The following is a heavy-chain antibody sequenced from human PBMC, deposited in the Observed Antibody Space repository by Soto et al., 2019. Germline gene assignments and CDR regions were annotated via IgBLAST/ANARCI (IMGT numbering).Heavy chain of an antibody. CDR2: ISSSTSTI. D-gene: IGHD3-9*01. CDR1: GFSFSSYS. Sequence: GGSLRLSCAASGFSFSSYSMNWVRQAPGKGLEWISYISSSTSTIYYADSVKGRFTISRDNAKNSLYLQMNSLRGEDTAVYYCARTRYYDILTGSFDYWGQGTLVTVSS. V-gene: IGHV3-48*01. CDR3: ARTRYYDILTGSFDY. J-gene: IGHJ4*02.